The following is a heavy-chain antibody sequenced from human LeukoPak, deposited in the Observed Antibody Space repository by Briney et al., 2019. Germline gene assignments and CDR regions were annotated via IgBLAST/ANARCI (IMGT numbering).Heavy chain of an antibody. Sequence: GGSLRLSCADSGFTFSTYGMHWVRQAPGKGLEWVAVISCDGTKKYYADSVKGRFTISRDNAKNTLYLQINSLIAEDTAVYYCAKQFEIFDSGYDLRVPDYWGQGTLVTVSS. CDR1: GFTFSTYG. CDR2: ISCDGTKK. CDR3: AKQFEIFDSGYDLRVPDY. V-gene: IGHV3-30*18. D-gene: IGHD5-12*01. J-gene: IGHJ4*02.